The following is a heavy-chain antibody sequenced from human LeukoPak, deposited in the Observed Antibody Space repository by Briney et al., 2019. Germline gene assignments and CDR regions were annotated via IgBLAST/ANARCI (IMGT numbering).Heavy chain of an antibody. D-gene: IGHD2-15*01. Sequence: SETLSLTCSVSGGPFSPYYWSWIRQPPGKGLEWIGYFYDSGSTTYNPSLKSRVTISVDTSKNQFSLKMSSVTAVDTAVYYCARDRTLYCSGGNCYSGGFDYWGQGTPVTVSS. CDR3: ARDRTLYCSGGNCYSGGFDY. V-gene: IGHV4-59*01. J-gene: IGHJ4*02. CDR2: FYDSGST. CDR1: GGPFSPYY.